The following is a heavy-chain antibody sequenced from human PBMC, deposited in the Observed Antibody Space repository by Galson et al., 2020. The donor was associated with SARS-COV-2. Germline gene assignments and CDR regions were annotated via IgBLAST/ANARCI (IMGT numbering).Heavy chain of an antibody. CDR1: GDSINSGNYF. J-gene: IGHJ4*02. CDR3: ATTSAVAPGYFDY. Sequence: SETLSLTCTVSGDSINSGNYFWTWIRQHPGKGLQWIGYISYSGNTYYNPSLKRRLNMSVDTSKNHFSLKLTSLTAADTAVYYCATTSAVAPGYFDYWGRGTLVTVSS. D-gene: IGHD6-19*01. CDR2: ISYSGNT. V-gene: IGHV4-31*03.